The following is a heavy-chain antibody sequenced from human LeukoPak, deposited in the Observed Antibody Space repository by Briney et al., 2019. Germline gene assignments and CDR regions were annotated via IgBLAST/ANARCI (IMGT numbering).Heavy chain of an antibody. CDR2: IIPIFGTA. CDR1: GGTFSSYA. Sequence: SVKVSCKASGGTFSSYAISWVRQAPGQGLEWMGGIIPIFGTANYAQKFQGRVTITADESTSTAYMELSSLRSEDTAVYYCARDCVRSSNSCTNWFDPWGQGTLVTVSS. D-gene: IGHD2-2*01. CDR3: ARDCVRSSNSCTNWFDP. V-gene: IGHV1-69*13. J-gene: IGHJ5*02.